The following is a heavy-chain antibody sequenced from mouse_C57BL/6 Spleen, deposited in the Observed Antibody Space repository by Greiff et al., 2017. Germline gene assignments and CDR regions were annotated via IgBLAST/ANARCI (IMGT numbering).Heavy chain of an antibody. Sequence: ESGPGLVKPSQSLSLTCSVTGYSITSGYYWNWIRQFPGNKLEWMGYISYDGSNNYNPSLKNRISITRDTSKNQFFLKLNSVTTEDTATYYCARAVYYGNLWAMDYWGQGTTVTVSS. V-gene: IGHV3-6*01. CDR1: GYSITSGYY. CDR2: ISYDGSN. D-gene: IGHD2-1*01. J-gene: IGHJ4*01. CDR3: ARAVYYGNLWAMDY.